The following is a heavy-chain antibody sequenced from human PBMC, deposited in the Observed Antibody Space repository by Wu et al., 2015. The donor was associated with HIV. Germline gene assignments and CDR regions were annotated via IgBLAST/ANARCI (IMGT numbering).Heavy chain of an antibody. CDR3: ARGAEMATTYYYYYYMDV. D-gene: IGHD5-24*01. J-gene: IGHJ6*03. CDR1: GGSFSNNA. CDR2: IIPLFATP. V-gene: IGHV1-69*05. Sequence: QLQLVQSGAEVKKPGSSVKVSCTASGGSFSNNAISWVRQAPGQGLEWMGRIIPLFATPNYAQKFQGRVTITTDESTSTAYMELSSLRSEDTAVYYCARGAEMATTYYYYYYMDVWGKGTTVTVSS.